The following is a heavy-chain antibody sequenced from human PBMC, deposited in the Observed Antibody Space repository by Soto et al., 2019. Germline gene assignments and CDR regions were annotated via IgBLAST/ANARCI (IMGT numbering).Heavy chain of an antibody. Sequence: QVQLVQSGAEVKKPGASVKVSCKASGYTFTSSGISWVRQAPGQGLEWMGWISAYNGNTNYAQKLQGRVTMTTDTSTSTAYMELRSLRSDDTAVYYFARVLTLNKQVRGGNYYGMDVWGQGTTVTVSS. CDR3: ARVLTLNKQVRGGNYYGMDV. CDR2: ISAYNGNT. J-gene: IGHJ6*02. D-gene: IGHD3-16*01. CDR1: GYTFTSSG. V-gene: IGHV1-18*01.